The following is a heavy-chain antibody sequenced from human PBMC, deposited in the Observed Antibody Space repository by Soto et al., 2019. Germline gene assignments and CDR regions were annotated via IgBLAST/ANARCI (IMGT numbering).Heavy chain of an antibody. J-gene: IGHJ6*02. CDR3: ARVLPFEAGLDYYYGMDV. V-gene: IGHV4-61*01. D-gene: IGHD3-16*01. Sequence: QVQLQESGPGLVKPSETLSLTCTVSGGSVSSGSYYWGWIRQPPGKGLEWIGYIYYSGSTNYNPSLKSRVTISVDTTKNQCSLKLSSVTAADTAVYYCARVLPFEAGLDYYYGMDVWGQGTTVTVSS. CDR1: GGSVSSGSYY. CDR2: IYYSGST.